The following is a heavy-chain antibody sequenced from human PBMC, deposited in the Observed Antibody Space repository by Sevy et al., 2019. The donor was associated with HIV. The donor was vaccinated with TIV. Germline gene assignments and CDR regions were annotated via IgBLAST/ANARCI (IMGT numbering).Heavy chain of an antibody. V-gene: IGHV4-34*01. CDR1: GGSFSGYY. Sequence: SETLSLTCAVYGGSFSGYYWSWIRQPPGKGLEWIGEINHSGSTNYNPSLKSRVTISVDTSKNQFSLKLSSVTAADTAVYYCARSLRPNWFDPWGQGTLVTVSS. D-gene: IGHD3-16*01. CDR2: INHSGST. J-gene: IGHJ5*02. CDR3: ARSLRPNWFDP.